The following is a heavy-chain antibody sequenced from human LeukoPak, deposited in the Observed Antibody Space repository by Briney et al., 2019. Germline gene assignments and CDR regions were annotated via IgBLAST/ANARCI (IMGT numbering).Heavy chain of an antibody. V-gene: IGHV3-33*06. J-gene: IGHJ4*02. CDR3: AKDASWPAGTFLFDY. Sequence: GRSLRLSCAASGFTFSSYGMHWVRQAPGKGLEWVAVIWYDGSNKYYADSVKGRFTISRDNSKNTLYLQMNSLRAEDTAVYYCAKDASWPAGTFLFDYWGQGTLVTVSS. D-gene: IGHD1-1*01. CDR2: IWYDGSNK. CDR1: GFTFSSYG.